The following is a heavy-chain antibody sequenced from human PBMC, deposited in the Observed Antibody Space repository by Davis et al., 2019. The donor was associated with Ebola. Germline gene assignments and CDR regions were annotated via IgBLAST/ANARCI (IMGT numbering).Heavy chain of an antibody. CDR3: ARRITIFGVVIKSNWFDP. V-gene: IGHV3-7*01. Sequence: GGSLRLSCAASGFTLSTYWMSWVRQAPGKGSEWVANIKQDGSEKYFVDSVKGRFTISRDNAKNSLYLQMNSLRAEDTAVYYCARRITIFGVVIKSNWFDPWGQGTLVTVSS. CDR2: IKQDGSEK. CDR1: GFTLSTYW. J-gene: IGHJ5*02. D-gene: IGHD3-3*01.